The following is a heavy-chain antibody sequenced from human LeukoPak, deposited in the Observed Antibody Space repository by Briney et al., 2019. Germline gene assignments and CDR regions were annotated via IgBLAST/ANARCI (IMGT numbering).Heavy chain of an antibody. D-gene: IGHD3-9*01. Sequence: KPSETLSLTCTVSGGSISSYYWSWIRQPPGKGLEWIGYIYYSGSTNYNPSLKSRVTISVDTSKNQFSLKLSSVTAADTAVYYCATRAGLRYFDWYFDYWGQGTLVTVSS. CDR1: GGSISSYY. CDR2: IYYSGST. V-gene: IGHV4-59*08. CDR3: ATRAGLRYFDWYFDY. J-gene: IGHJ4*02.